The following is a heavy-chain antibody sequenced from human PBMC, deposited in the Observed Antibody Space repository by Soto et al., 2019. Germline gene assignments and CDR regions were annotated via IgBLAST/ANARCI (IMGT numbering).Heavy chain of an antibody. Sequence: SETLSLTCTVSGGSISSDSYYWGWIRQSPEKGLEWIGSISYSGSTYYNPTLKSRVAISVDTSKNQFSLRLTSVTAADTAVYYCARHWDWGSLAYWGQGTLVTVSS. V-gene: IGHV4-39*01. J-gene: IGHJ4*02. CDR2: ISYSGST. CDR1: GGSISSDSYY. CDR3: ARHWDWGSLAY. D-gene: IGHD3-16*01.